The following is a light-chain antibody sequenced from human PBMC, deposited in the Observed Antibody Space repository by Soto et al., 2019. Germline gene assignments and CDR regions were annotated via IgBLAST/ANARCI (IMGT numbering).Light chain of an antibody. CDR3: TQGSHWRFT. Sequence: DVVLTQSPLALPVTLGRPASISCMSSQSLVYSDGNTYLTWFQQRPGQSPRRLLFEVSKRHSGVPDRFRGSGSGTDFTLKISRVEAENVGVDYSTQGSHWRFTLRGRPKVDIX. CDR1: QSLVYSDGNTY. CDR2: EVS. V-gene: IGKV2-30*01. J-gene: IGKJ4*02.